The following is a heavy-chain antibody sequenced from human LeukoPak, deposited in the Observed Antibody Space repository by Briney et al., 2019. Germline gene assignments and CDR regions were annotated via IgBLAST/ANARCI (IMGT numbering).Heavy chain of an antibody. D-gene: IGHD3-3*01. CDR2: INHSGST. J-gene: IGHJ6*02. CDR1: GGSFSGYY. V-gene: IGHV4-34*01. CDR3: ARRFTIFGVVRNGMDV. Sequence: SETLSLTCAVYGGSFSGYYWSWIRQPPGKGLEWIGEINHSGSTNYNPSLKSRVTISVDTSKNQFSLKLSSVTAADTAVYYCARRFTIFGVVRNGMDVWGQGTTGTVSS.